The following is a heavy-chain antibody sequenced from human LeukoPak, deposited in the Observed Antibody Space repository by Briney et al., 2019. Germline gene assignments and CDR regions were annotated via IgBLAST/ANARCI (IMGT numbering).Heavy chain of an antibody. V-gene: IGHV3-30*04. CDR1: GFTFSTYA. J-gene: IGHJ4*02. CDR2: ISYDDGSNK. D-gene: IGHD2-2*02. CDR3: ARESGGNTPYYFDY. Sequence: GRSLRLSCAACGFTFSTYALHWVRQAPGKGLEWVAVISYDDGSNKYYADSVKGRFTISRDNSKNTLYLQMNSLRTEDTAVYYCARESGGNTPYYFDYWGQGTLVTVSS.